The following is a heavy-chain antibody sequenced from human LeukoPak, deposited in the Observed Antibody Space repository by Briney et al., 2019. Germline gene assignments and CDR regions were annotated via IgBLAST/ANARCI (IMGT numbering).Heavy chain of an antibody. D-gene: IGHD1-14*01. V-gene: IGHV3-30-3*01. CDR2: ISYDGSNK. J-gene: IGHJ4*02. CDR1: GFTFSNYS. CDR3: AYRADY. Sequence: GGSLRLSCAASGFTFSNYSMHWVRQAPGKGLEWVAVISYDGSNKYYADSVKGRFTISRDNSKNTLYLQMNNLRAEDTAVYYCAYRADYWGQGTLVTVSS.